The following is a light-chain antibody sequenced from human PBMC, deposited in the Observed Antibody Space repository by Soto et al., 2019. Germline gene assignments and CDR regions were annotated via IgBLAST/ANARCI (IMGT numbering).Light chain of an antibody. CDR2: GNS. J-gene: IGLJ1*01. V-gene: IGLV1-40*01. CDR1: SSNIGAGYD. CDR3: QSYDSSLSGYV. Sequence: QSVLTQPPSVSGAPGQRVTISCTGSSSNIGAGYDVHWYQQLPGTAPKLLIYGNSNRPSGVPDRFSGSKSGTSASLAITGLQAEDEADYYCQSYDSSLSGYVFRTGTKVTVL.